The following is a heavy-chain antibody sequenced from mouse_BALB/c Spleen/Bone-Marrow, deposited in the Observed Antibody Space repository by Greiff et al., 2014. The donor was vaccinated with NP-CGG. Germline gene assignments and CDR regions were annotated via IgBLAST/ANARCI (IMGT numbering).Heavy chain of an antibody. CDR3: AGPFDY. Sequence: VQLQESGAELVKPGASVKLSCKASGYTFTSYWMHWVKQRPGQGLEWIGEINPSNGRTNYSEKFKSKATLTVDKSSSTACMQLSSLTSEDSAVYYCAGPFDYWGQGTTLTVSS. V-gene: IGHV1S81*02. J-gene: IGHJ2*01. CDR2: INPSNGRT. CDR1: GYTFTSYW.